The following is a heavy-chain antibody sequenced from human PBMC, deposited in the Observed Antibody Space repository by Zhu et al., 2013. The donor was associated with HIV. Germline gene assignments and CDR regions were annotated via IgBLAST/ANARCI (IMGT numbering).Heavy chain of an antibody. D-gene: IGHD3-3*01. CDR2: INPNSGGT. J-gene: IGHJ1*01. CDR3: ARSGELRWSGNHPEYFQH. Sequence: QLVQSGLELRSLGSVKISCKATGFIFTSVGYSWVRQAPGRGFEWMGWINPNSGGTNYAQKFQGRVTMTRDTSISTAYMELSRLRSDDTAVYYCARSGELRWSGNHPEYFQHWGQGTLVTVSS. CDR1: GFIFTSVG. V-gene: IGHV1-2*02.